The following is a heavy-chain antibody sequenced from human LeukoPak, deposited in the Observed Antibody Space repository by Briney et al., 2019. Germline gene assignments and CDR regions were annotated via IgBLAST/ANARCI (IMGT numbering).Heavy chain of an antibody. CDR1: GFTFDDYA. D-gene: IGHD4-17*01. J-gene: IGHJ4*02. V-gene: IGHV3-9*01. CDR2: ISWNSGSI. Sequence: GGSLRLSCAASGFTFDDYAMHWVRQAPGKGLEWVSGISWNSGSIGYADSVKGRFTISRDNAKNSLYLQMNSLRAEDTAVYYCARGARAYGDYAYWGPGTLVTVSS. CDR3: ARGARAYGDYAY.